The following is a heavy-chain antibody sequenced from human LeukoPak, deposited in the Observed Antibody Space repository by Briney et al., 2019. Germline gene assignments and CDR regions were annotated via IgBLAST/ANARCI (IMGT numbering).Heavy chain of an antibody. Sequence: PGGSLRLSCAASGFTFSSYSMNWVRQAPGKGLEWVSYISSSGSTIYYADSVKGRFTISRDNAKNSLYLQMNRLRDEDTAVYYCAREFGYCTGAVCYTNFDYWGQGTLVTVSS. CDR3: AREFGYCTGAVCYTNFDY. J-gene: IGHJ4*02. D-gene: IGHD2-8*02. CDR1: GFTFSSYS. CDR2: ISSSGSTI. V-gene: IGHV3-48*02.